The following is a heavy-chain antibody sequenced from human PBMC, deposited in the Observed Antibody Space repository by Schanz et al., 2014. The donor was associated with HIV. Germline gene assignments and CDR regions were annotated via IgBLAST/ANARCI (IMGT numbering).Heavy chain of an antibody. CDR2: ITPILGTA. J-gene: IGHJ4*02. Sequence: QVQLVQSGAEVQMPGSSVKVSCKASGGTFSNYAMTWVRQAPGQGLEWMAGITPILGTADYAQKFQGRVTITADKSTSAAYMELSSLRSEDTAVYYCVRGVIYYDSGSYYNYFDYWGQGTLVTVSS. D-gene: IGHD3-10*01. CDR1: GGTFSNYA. V-gene: IGHV1-69*06. CDR3: VRGVIYYDSGSYYNYFDY.